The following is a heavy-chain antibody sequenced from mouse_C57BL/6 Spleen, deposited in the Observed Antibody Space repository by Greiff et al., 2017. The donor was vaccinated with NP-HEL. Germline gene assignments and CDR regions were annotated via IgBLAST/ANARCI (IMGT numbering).Heavy chain of an antibody. V-gene: IGHV1-82*01. Sequence: QVQLQQSGPELVKPGASVKISCKASGYAFSSSWMNWVKQRPGKGLEWIGRIYPGDGDTNYNGKFKGKATLTADKSSSTAYMQLSSLTSEDSAVYFCARSGSNYYAMDYWGHGTSVTVSS. CDR3: ARSGSNYYAMDY. CDR1: GYAFSSSW. CDR2: IYPGDGDT. D-gene: IGHD2-5*01. J-gene: IGHJ4*01.